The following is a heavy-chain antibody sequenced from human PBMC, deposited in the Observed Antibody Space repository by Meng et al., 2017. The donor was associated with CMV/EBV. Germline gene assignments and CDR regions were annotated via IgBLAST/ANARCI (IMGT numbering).Heavy chain of an antibody. V-gene: IGHV3-21*01. J-gene: IGHJ6*02. D-gene: IGHD3-10*01. CDR2: ISSSSSYI. Sequence: GESLKISCAASGFTFSSYSMNWVRQAPGNGLEWVSSISSSSSYIYYADSVKGRFTISRDNAKNSLYLQMNSLRAEDTAVYYCARDAPGSGSYYIPALSRNYGMDVWGQGTTVTVSS. CDR3: ARDAPGSGSYYIPALSRNYGMDV. CDR1: GFTFSSYS.